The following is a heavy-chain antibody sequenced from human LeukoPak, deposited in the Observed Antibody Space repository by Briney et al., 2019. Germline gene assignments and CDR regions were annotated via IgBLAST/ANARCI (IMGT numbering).Heavy chain of an antibody. CDR3: AKGTTVLLPYFDL. D-gene: IGHD2/OR15-2a*01. CDR1: GFTFDDYA. V-gene: IGHV3-9*01. J-gene: IGHJ2*01. CDR2: ISWNSGSK. Sequence: PGRSLRLSCAASGFTFDDYAMHWVRQAPGKGLEWVSGISWNSGSKGYADSVKGRFTISRENAKNSLYLQMNSLRPEDSALYYCAKGTTVLLPYFDLWGRGTLVTVSS.